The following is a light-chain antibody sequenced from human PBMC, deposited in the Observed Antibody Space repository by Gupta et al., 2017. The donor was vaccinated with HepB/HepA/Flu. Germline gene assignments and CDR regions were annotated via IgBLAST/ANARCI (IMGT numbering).Light chain of an antibody. CDR2: GAS. CDR3: QQYNTWPALT. V-gene: IGKV3-15*01. J-gene: IGKJ4*01. Sequence: EVVMTQSPSTLSVSPGERATLSCRASQSVSSNLAWYQQKPGQAPRLRINGASTRATGIPARLSGSGSGTEFTLIISSLQSEDFAGYYCQQYNTWPALTFGGGTKVEIK. CDR1: QSVSSN.